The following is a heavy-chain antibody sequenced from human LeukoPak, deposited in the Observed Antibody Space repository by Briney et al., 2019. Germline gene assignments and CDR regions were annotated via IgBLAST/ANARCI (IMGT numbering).Heavy chain of an antibody. V-gene: IGHV3-49*04. CDR2: IRSKAYGGTT. J-gene: IGHJ6*03. Sequence: PGGSLRLSCAASGFTFSSYAMHWVRQAPGKGLEWVGFIRSKAYGGTTEYAASVKGRFTISRDDSKSIAYLQMNSLKTEDTAVYYCTRGTRIGFGEFLWFGYYMDVWGKGTTVTVSS. D-gene: IGHD3-10*01. CDR1: GFTFSSYA. CDR3: TRGTRIGFGEFLWFGYYMDV.